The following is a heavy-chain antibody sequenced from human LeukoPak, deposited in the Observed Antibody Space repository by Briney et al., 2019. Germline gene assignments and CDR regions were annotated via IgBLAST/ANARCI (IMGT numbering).Heavy chain of an antibody. V-gene: IGHV3-30-3*01. Sequence: PGRSLRLSCAASGFTFSSYAMHWVRQAPGKGLEWVAVISYDGSNKYYADSVKGRFTISRDNSKNTLYLQMNSLRAEDTAAYYCARSPRNYDFWSGYFDYWGQGTLVTVSS. D-gene: IGHD3-3*01. CDR2: ISYDGSNK. CDR1: GFTFSSYA. CDR3: ARSPRNYDFWSGYFDY. J-gene: IGHJ4*02.